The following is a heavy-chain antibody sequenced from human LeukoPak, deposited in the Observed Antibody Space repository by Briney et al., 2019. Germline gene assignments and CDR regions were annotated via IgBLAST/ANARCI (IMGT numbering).Heavy chain of an antibody. CDR2: ISYDGSNK. Sequence: GGSLRLSCATSGFTFSSYAMHWVRQAPGKGLEWVAVISYDGSNKYYADSVKGRFTISRDNSKNTLYLQMNSLRAEDTAVYYCAREGDDIVVVPAAMPCYFGYWGQGTLVTVSS. J-gene: IGHJ4*02. V-gene: IGHV3-30*04. CDR1: GFTFSSYA. D-gene: IGHD2-2*01. CDR3: AREGDDIVVVPAAMPCYFGY.